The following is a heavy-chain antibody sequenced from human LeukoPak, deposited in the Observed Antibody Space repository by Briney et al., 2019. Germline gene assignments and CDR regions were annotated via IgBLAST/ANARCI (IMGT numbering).Heavy chain of an antibody. Sequence: SETLSLTCTVSGGSISSYYWSWIRQPPGKGLEWIGYIYYSGSTNYNPSLKSRVTISVDTSKNQFSLKLSSVTAADTAVYYCARGDRSGYDYYGMDVWGKGTTVTVSS. CDR3: ARGDRSGYDYYGMDV. CDR2: IYYSGST. CDR1: GGSISSYY. D-gene: IGHD1-26*01. V-gene: IGHV4-59*01. J-gene: IGHJ6*04.